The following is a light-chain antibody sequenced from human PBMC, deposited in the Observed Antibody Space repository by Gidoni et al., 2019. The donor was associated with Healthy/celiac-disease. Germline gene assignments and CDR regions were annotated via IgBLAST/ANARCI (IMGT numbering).Light chain of an antibody. Sequence: DIQMTQSPSSLSASVGDRVTITCRASQSISSYLNWYQQLPGKAPKLLIYTASSLQSGVPPRFSGSGSGTDFTLTISSLQPEDFATYYCQQSFSTPYTFXQXTKLEIK. CDR1: QSISSY. V-gene: IGKV1-39*01. CDR3: QQSFSTPYT. CDR2: TAS. J-gene: IGKJ2*01.